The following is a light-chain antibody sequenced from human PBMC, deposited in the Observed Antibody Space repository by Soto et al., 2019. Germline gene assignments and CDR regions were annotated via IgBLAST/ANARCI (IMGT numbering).Light chain of an antibody. Sequence: EIVLTQSPGTLSLSPGERATLSCRASQSVPNNYLAWYQQKPGQAPRFVIYGASTRASGIPDRFSGGGSGTDFTLTISRLEPEDFAVYYCQQYGTPRSVTFGQGTRLEI. CDR3: QQYGTPRSVT. CDR1: QSVPNNY. CDR2: GAS. J-gene: IGKJ5*01. V-gene: IGKV3-20*01.